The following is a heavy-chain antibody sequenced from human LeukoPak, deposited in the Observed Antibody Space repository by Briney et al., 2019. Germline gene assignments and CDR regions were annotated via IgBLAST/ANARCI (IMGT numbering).Heavy chain of an antibody. J-gene: IGHJ4*02. CDR1: GYTFTSYV. CDR3: ARVIVASYYYDSSGYYSLFDY. CDR2: SSAYNGKT. V-gene: IGHV1-18*01. Sequence: HGSSVKVSCMASGYTFTSYVISGVRQAPGQGLEGMGWSSAYNGKTKYAQKLQGRVTITTDTSTSTAYMEPRTLRSDDTAVYYCARVIVASYYYDSSGYYSLFDYWGQGTLVTVSS. D-gene: IGHD3-22*01.